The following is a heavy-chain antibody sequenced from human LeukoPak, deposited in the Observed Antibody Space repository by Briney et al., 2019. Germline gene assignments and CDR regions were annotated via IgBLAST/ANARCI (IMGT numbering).Heavy chain of an antibody. V-gene: IGHV1-2*02. CDR3: ARGGEQWSTSYYYMDV. D-gene: IGHD6-19*01. CDR2: INPNSGGT. J-gene: IGHJ6*03. CDR1: GYTFTGYY. Sequence: ASVKVSCKASGYTFTGYYMHWVRQAPGQGLEWMGWINPNSGGTNYAQKFQGRVTMTRDTSISTAYMELSRLRSDDTAVYYCARGGEQWSTSYYYMDVWGKGTTVTVSS.